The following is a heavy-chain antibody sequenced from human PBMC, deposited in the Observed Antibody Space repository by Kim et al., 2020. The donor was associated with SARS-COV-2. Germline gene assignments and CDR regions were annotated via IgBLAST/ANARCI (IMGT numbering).Heavy chain of an antibody. D-gene: IGHD3-9*01. Sequence: SVKGRFTISRDNAKNSLYLQMNSLRAEDTAVYYCARVLRYFDWPEAPLDYWGQGTLVTVSS. J-gene: IGHJ4*02. V-gene: IGHV3-11*06. CDR3: ARVLRYFDWPEAPLDY.